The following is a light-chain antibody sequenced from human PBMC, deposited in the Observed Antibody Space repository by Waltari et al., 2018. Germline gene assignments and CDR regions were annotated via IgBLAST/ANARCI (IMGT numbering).Light chain of an antibody. CDR3: QQYESWPRT. CDR2: GAS. V-gene: IGKV3D-15*01. Sequence: EVLMTQSPDTLSLSPGETATLSCRASQSVDNSLAWYQQKSGKAPSLPTYGASNRAVDIPDRFSASGYGTEFTLTISSLQSEDFAVYYCQQYESWPRTFGQGTKLEI. CDR1: QSVDNS. J-gene: IGKJ2*01.